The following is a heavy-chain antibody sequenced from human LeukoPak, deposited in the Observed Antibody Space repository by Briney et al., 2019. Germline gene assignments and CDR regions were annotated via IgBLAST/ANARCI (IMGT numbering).Heavy chain of an antibody. CDR3: ARGEPYDFWSGYPDY. Sequence: SETLSLTCTVSGGSISSYYWSWIRQPPGKGLEWIGYIYYSGSTNYNPSLKSRVTISVDTSKNQFSLKLSSVTAADTAVYYCARGEPYDFWSGYPDYWGQGTLVTVSS. CDR2: IYYSGST. D-gene: IGHD3-3*01. CDR1: GGSISSYY. J-gene: IGHJ4*02. V-gene: IGHV4-59*01.